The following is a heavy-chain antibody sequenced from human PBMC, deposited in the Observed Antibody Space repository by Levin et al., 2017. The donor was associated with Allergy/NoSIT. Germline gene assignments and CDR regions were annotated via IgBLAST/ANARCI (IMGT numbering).Heavy chain of an antibody. CDR2: IYYSGST. J-gene: IGHJ4*02. V-gene: IGHV4-30-4*01. D-gene: IGHD6-13*01. CDR1: GGSISSGDYY. CDR3: ARVKGGYSSSWYSPAQGEIDY. Sequence: PSETLSLTCTVSGGSISSGDYYWSWIRQPPGKGLEWIGYIYYSGSTYYNPSLKSRVTISVDTSKNQFSLKLSSVTAADTAVYYCARVKGGYSSSWYSPAQGEIDYWGQGTLVTVSS.